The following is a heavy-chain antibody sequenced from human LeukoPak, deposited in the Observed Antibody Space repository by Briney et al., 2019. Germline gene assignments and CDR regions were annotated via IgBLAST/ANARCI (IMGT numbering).Heavy chain of an antibody. CDR2: ISYDGSNK. J-gene: IGHJ4*02. D-gene: IGHD1-26*01. CDR3: ARDLEGATTYLDY. V-gene: IGHV3-30*04. Sequence: GRSLRLACAPSGFTFSSYAMRWVREAPGKALEWVAVISYDGSNKYYADSVKGRFTISRDNSKNTLYLQMDSLRAEDTAVYYCARDLEGATTYLDYWGQGTLVTVSS. CDR1: GFTFSSYA.